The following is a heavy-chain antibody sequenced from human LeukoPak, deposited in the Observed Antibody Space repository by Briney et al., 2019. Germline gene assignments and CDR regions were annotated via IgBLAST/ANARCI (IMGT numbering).Heavy chain of an antibody. CDR3: ARAPLKMATITDY. Sequence: SETLSLTCTVSGGSISSSSYYWGWIRQPPGKGLEWIGSIYYSGSTYYNPSLKSRVTISVDTSKNQFSLKLSSVTAADTAVYYCARAPLKMATITDYWGQGTLVTVSS. J-gene: IGHJ4*02. CDR1: GGSISSSSYY. CDR2: IYYSGST. V-gene: IGHV4-39*01. D-gene: IGHD5-24*01.